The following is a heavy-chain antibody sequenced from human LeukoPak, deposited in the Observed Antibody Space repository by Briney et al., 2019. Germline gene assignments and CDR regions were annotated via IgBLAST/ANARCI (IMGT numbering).Heavy chain of an antibody. CDR3: SEGYFEPFDH. V-gene: IGHV4-59*02. J-gene: IGHJ4*02. Sequence: PSETLSLTCVVSGASVSSSHWNWIRQLPGKGLEWIGCLSYTGKTDYNPSLTSRVTISIDPSKNQVSLKLRSVTAADTAVYYCSEGYFEPFDHWGQGTLVTVSS. CDR2: LSYTGKT. D-gene: IGHD2/OR15-2a*01. CDR1: GASVSSSH.